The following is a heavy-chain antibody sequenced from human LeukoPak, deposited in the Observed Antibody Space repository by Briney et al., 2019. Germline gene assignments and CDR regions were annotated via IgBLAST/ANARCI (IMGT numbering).Heavy chain of an antibody. Sequence: SETLSLTCTVSGGSIATYYWSWIRQPPGKGLEWIGYIYYNGHTDYNPSLKSRVTISVHTSKNQFSLKLSSVTAADTAVYYCARDRHWTNDWVFDYWGQGTLVTVSS. CDR3: ARDRHWTNDWVFDY. CDR2: IYYNGHT. V-gene: IGHV4-59*01. CDR1: GGSIATYY. D-gene: IGHD1/OR15-1a*01. J-gene: IGHJ4*02.